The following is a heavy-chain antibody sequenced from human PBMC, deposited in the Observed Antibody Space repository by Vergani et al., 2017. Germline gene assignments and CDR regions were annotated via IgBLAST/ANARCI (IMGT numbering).Heavy chain of an antibody. CDR2: TWYDGNNK. D-gene: IGHD1-14*01. Sequence: QVQLVESGGGVVPPGRSLRLSCAASGFTFNQYGTHWVRQAPGKGLEWVAVTWYDGNNKQYADSVKGRFTISRDNSKSTMYLQMNSLRDEDTGVYYCARDLRLLYNRFDPWGQGTLVTVSS. V-gene: IGHV3-33*01. J-gene: IGHJ5*02. CDR1: GFTFNQYG. CDR3: ARDLRLLYNRFDP.